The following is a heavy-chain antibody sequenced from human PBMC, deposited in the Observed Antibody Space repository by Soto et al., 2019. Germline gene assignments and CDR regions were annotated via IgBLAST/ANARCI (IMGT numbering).Heavy chain of an antibody. CDR3: ARDGMGSGSSYGIVY. CDR1: VGSISSGGYY. Sequence: SETLSLTCTFSVGSISSGGYYWSWIRQHPGKGLEWIGYIYYSGSTYYNPSLKSRVTISVDTSKNQFSLKLSSVTAADTAVYYCARDGMGSGSSYGIVYWGQGTMVTVSS. V-gene: IGHV4-31*03. CDR2: IYYSGST. D-gene: IGHD3-22*01. J-gene: IGHJ4*02.